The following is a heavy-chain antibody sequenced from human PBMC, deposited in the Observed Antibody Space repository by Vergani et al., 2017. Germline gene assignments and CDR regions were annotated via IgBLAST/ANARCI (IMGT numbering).Heavy chain of an antibody. CDR1: GFTFSSYA. CDR2: ISTSGGST. D-gene: IGHD3-22*01. Sequence: EVHLLESGGGLVQPGGSLRLSCAASGFTFSSYAMSWVRQAPGKGLEWVSVISTSGGSTYYADSVKGRFTISRDNSKTTLYLQMNSLRAEDTAVYYCAKGYYYDSSGYYPDGFDIWGQGTMVTVS. CDR3: AKGYYYDSSGYYPDGFDI. J-gene: IGHJ3*02. V-gene: IGHV3-23*01.